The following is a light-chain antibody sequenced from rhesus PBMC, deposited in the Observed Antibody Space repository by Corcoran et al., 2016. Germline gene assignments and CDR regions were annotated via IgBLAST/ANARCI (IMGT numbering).Light chain of an antibody. V-gene: IGLV3S16*01. CDR3: FFGDDNNDV. CDR2: KDS. J-gene: IGLJ6*01. CDR1: VLAKYY. Sequence: SYELTQPPSVSVSPGQTAKITCSGDVLAKYYAHWYQQMPGQAPVLVIYKDSERPAGIPERFSGASSGTTVTLTISGAQAEDEADSYCFFGDDNNDVFGSGTKLTAL.